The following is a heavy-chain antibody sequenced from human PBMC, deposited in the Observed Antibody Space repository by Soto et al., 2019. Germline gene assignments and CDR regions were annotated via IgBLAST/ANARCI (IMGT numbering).Heavy chain of an antibody. CDR1: GGSCSVYY. CDR2: INHSGST. Sequence: PSATLSLTCSVDGGSCSVYYLSWLGHPPGKGLEWIGEINHSGSTNYNPSLKSRVTISVDTSKNQFSLKLSSVTAADTAVYYCAKDGDFYDFVTGYYLTGHYFDYWGQGTPVTVSS. J-gene: IGHJ4*02. D-gene: IGHD3-9*01. CDR3: AKDGDFYDFVTGYYLTGHYFDY. V-gene: IGHV4-34*01.